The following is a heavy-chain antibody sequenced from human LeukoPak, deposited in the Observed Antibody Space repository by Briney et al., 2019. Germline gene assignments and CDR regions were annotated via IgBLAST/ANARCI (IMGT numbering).Heavy chain of an antibody. CDR1: GGSFSGYY. Sequence: SETLSLTCAVYGGSFSGYYWSWIRQPPGKGLEWIGEINHSGSTNCNPSLKSRVTISVDTSKNQFSLKLSSVTAADTAVYYCARQNGDYAQDAFDIWGQGTMVTVSS. CDR2: INHSGST. CDR3: ARQNGDYAQDAFDI. V-gene: IGHV4-34*01. D-gene: IGHD4-17*01. J-gene: IGHJ3*02.